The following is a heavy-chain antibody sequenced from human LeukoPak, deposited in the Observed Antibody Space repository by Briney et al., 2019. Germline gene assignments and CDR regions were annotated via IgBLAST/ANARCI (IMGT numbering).Heavy chain of an antibody. V-gene: IGHV3-48*02. CDR2: ISSSSDAI. Sequence: QPGGSLRLSCAASGFTFSTYGMNWVRQAPGKGPEWVSYISSSSDAIYYPGSVRGRFAISRDNAKNSLYLQMNSLRDEDTAVYYCARAMRSGYDYWGQGTLVTLSS. CDR3: ARAMRSGYDY. CDR1: GFTFSTYG. J-gene: IGHJ4*02. D-gene: IGHD5-12*01.